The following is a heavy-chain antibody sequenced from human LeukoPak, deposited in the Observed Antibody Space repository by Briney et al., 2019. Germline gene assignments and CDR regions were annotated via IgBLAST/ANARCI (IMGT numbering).Heavy chain of an antibody. J-gene: IGHJ4*02. CDR3: ARGVNNFDY. CDR2: IYYSGST. D-gene: IGHD3-10*01. V-gene: IGHV4-31*03. CDR1: GGSISSSSYS. Sequence: SETLSLTCTVSGGSISSSSYSWGWIRQHPGKGLEWIGYIYYSGSTYYNPSLKSRVTISVDTSKNQFSLKLSSVTAADTAVYYCARGVNNFDYWGQGTLVTVSS.